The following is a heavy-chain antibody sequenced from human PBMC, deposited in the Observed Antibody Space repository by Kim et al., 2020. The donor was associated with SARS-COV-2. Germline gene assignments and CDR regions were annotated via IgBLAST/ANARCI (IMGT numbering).Heavy chain of an antibody. Sequence: GGSLRLSCAASGFTFSSYAMSWVRQAPGKGLEWVSAISGSGGSTYYADSVKGRFTISRDNSKNTLYLQMNSLRAEDTAVYYCAKDRTKKLLWFGHFDYWGQGTLVTVSS. CDR2: ISGSGGST. D-gene: IGHD3-10*01. CDR1: GFTFSSYA. J-gene: IGHJ4*02. V-gene: IGHV3-23*01. CDR3: AKDRTKKLLWFGHFDY.